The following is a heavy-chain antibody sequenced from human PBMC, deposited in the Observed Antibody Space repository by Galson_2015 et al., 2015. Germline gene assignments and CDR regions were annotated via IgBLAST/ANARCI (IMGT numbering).Heavy chain of an antibody. J-gene: IGHJ3*02. CDR2: ISSSDSYT. V-gene: IGHV3-11*03. CDR3: ATQSLYCSSTTCFKI. D-gene: IGHD2-2*01. Sequence: SLRLSCAASGFTFSDYYMSWIRQAPGKGLEWVSYISSSDSYTNYPDSVRGRFTISRDNAKNLLSLQMDSLRAEDTAVYYCATQSLYCSSTTCFKIWGQGTMVTVSS. CDR1: GFTFSDYY.